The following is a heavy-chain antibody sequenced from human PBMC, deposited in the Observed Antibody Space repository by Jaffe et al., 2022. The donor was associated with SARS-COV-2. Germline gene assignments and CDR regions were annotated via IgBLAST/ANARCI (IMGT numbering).Heavy chain of an antibody. D-gene: IGHD3-10*01. CDR1: GFTFSSYS. CDR3: AATYYYGSGSYYNVRATGYGMDV. Sequence: EVQLVESGGGLVQPGGSLRLSCAASGFTFSSYSMNWVRQAPGKGLEWVSYISSSSSTIYYADSVKGRFTISRDNAKNSLYLQMNSLRDEDTAVYYCAATYYYGSGSYYNVRATGYGMDVWGQGTTVTVSS. J-gene: IGHJ6*02. CDR2: ISSSSSTI. V-gene: IGHV3-48*02.